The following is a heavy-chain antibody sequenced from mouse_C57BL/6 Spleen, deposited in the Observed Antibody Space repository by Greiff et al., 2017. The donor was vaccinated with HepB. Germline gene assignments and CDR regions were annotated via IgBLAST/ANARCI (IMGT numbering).Heavy chain of an antibody. V-gene: IGHV1-76*01. J-gene: IGHJ3*01. CDR1: GYTFTDYY. CDR2: IYPGSGNT. CDR3: ARGSWFAY. Sequence: VQLQQSGAELVRPGASVKLSCKASGYTFTDYYINWVKQRPGQGLEWIARIYPGSGNTYYNEKFKGKATLTAEKSSSTAYMQLSSLTSEYSAVYFCARGSWFAYWGQGTLVTVSA.